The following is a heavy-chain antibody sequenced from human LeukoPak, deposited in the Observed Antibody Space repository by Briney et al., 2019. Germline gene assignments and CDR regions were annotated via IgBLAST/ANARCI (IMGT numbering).Heavy chain of an antibody. CDR2: ISGSGGST. CDR1: GFTFSSYA. CDR3: ARDYGEGGYYFDY. Sequence: PGGSLRLSCAASGFTFSSYAINWVRQAPGRGLEWVSAISGSGGSTYYADSVKGRLTISRDNSKNTLYLQMNSLRAEDTAVYYCARDYGEGGYYFDYWGQGTLVTVSS. V-gene: IGHV3-23*01. J-gene: IGHJ4*02. D-gene: IGHD4-17*01.